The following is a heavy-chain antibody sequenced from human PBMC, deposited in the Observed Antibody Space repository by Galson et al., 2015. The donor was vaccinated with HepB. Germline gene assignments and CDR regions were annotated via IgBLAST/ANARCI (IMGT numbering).Heavy chain of an antibody. CDR1: GGTFSSYA. CDR3: ARGGDMGSGYGYYYFDY. J-gene: IGHJ4*02. D-gene: IGHD3-22*01. CDR2: IIPILGIA. Sequence: KASGGTFSSYAISWVRQAPGQGLEWMGRIIPILGIANYAQKFQGRVTITADKSTSTAYMELSSLRSEDTAVYYCARGGDMGSGYGYYYFDYWGQGTLVTVSS. V-gene: IGHV1-69*04.